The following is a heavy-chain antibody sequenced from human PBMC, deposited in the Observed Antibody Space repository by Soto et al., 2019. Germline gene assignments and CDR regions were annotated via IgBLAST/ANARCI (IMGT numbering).Heavy chain of an antibody. CDR2: INPNSGGT. Sequence: WASVKVSCKASGYTFTGYYMHWVRQAPGQGLEWMGWINPNSGGTNYAQKFQGRVTMTRDTSISTAYMELSRLRSDDTAVYYCASRPSVLGVPAVDYWGQGTLVTVSS. CDR3: ASRPSVLGVPAVDY. V-gene: IGHV1-2*02. J-gene: IGHJ4*02. D-gene: IGHD2-2*01. CDR1: GYTFTGYY.